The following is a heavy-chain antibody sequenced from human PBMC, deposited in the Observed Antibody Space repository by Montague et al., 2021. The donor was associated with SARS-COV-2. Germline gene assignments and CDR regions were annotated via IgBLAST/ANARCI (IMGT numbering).Heavy chain of an antibody. CDR2: IYPGDSDT. D-gene: IGHD1-26*01. CDR1: GYRFSNYW. V-gene: IGHV5-51*03. J-gene: IGHJ4*02. CDR3: ALAGSPPTYYFDY. Sequence: QSGAEVKKPGESLKISCQGSGYRFSNYWIAWVCQTPGRGLEWMGVIYPGDSDTRYSPSFQGQVTISADKSISAAYLQWNSLKASDTAMYYCALAGSPPTYYFDYWGQGTLVTVSS.